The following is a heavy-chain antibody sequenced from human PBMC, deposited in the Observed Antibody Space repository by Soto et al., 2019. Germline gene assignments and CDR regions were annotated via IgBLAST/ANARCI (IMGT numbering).Heavy chain of an antibody. CDR1: EFTFEHYA. CDR2: INGKSVTM. CDR3: AKDWDLDSSGYYNHFDK. J-gene: IGHJ4*02. V-gene: IGHV3-9*01. Sequence: GGSLRLSGEACEFTFEHYAINLVRQVPGKVLERVSGINGKSVTMGYADSVKGRFSIFRDNAKNSLFLQMNSLRVEDTGFYYCAKDWDLDSSGYYNHFDKWGQGTLVTVSS. D-gene: IGHD3-22*01.